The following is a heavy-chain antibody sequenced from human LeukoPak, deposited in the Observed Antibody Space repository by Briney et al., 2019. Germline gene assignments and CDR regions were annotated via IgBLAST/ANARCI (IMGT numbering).Heavy chain of an antibody. CDR2: IKEDGSET. V-gene: IGHV3-7*01. D-gene: IGHD5-24*01. CDR3: TRDRGWQQFDY. Sequence: GGSLRLSCAASGFTFSNTWITWVRQAPGKGLERVANIKEDGSETYYVDSMRGRFSISRDNAKNSMYLEMNSLRAEDTAVYFCTRDRGWQQFDYWGQGTLVTVSS. CDR1: GFTFSNTW. J-gene: IGHJ4*02.